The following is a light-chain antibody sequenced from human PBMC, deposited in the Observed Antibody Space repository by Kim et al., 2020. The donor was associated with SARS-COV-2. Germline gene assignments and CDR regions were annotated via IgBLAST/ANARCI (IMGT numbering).Light chain of an antibody. CDR2: GAS. V-gene: IGKV3-20*01. Sequence: GERGKNSRRERKSESRSLLEGYQKKPGQDPRLLIDGASSRETGIPERLSGSGDGTDFTLTISRLEPEDIAVYYCQQYDSAMRMFGQGTKVEIK. CDR3: QQYDSAMRM. CDR1: KSESRSL. J-gene: IGKJ1*01.